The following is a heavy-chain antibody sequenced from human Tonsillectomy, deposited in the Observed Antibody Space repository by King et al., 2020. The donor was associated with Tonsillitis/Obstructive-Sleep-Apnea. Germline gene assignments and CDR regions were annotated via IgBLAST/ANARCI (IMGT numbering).Heavy chain of an antibody. CDR3: ARDDGYCNTTRCYDAFDI. J-gene: IGHJ3*02. Sequence: VQLVESGGGLVQPGGSLRLSCAASGFTFSNYWMTWVRQAPGKGLEWVANIKQDGSVKHYVDSAEGRFTISRDNAKNSRHLQMNSLRAEDTAVYYCARDDGYCNTTRCYDAFDIWGQGTKVTVST. D-gene: IGHD2-2*01. V-gene: IGHV3-7*04. CDR1: GFTFSNYW. CDR2: IKQDGSVK.